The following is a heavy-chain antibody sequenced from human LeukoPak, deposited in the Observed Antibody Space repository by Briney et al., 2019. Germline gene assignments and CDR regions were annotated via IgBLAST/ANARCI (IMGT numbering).Heavy chain of an antibody. CDR3: AKDEEDIVVVVAAY. CDR1: GFTFSSYA. D-gene: IGHD2-15*01. J-gene: IGHJ4*02. Sequence: GGSLRLSCAASGFTFSSYAMSWVRQAPGKGLEWVSAISGSDGSTYYADSVKGRFTISRDNSKNTLYLQMNSLRAEDTAVYYCAKDEEDIVVVVAAYWGQGTLVTVSS. V-gene: IGHV3-23*01. CDR2: ISGSDGST.